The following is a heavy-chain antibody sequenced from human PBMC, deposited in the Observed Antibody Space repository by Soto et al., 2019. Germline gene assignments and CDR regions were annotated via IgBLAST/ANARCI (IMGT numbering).Heavy chain of an antibody. CDR3: ARHRLGYCSGGSCGEWFDP. J-gene: IGHJ5*02. V-gene: IGHV5-51*01. D-gene: IGHD2-15*01. Sequence: GESLKISCQGSGYSFTSYWLGWVRQMPGKGLEWMGIINPGDSDTRYSPSFQGQVTISADKSIRTAYLQWNSLKASDTAMYYCARHRLGYCSGGSCGEWFDPWGQGTLVTVSS. CDR2: INPGDSDT. CDR1: GYSFTSYW.